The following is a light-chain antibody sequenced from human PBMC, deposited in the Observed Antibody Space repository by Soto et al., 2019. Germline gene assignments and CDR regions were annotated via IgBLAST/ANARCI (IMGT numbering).Light chain of an antibody. Sequence: DIQMTQSPSTLSGSVGDRVTITCRASQTISSWLAWYQQKPGKAPKLLIYKASTLTSGVPSRFSGSGSGTEFTLTISSLPPDDFATYYFQHYNSYSEAFGQGTNVEL. CDR1: QTISSW. CDR3: QHYNSYSEA. V-gene: IGKV1-5*03. J-gene: IGKJ1*01. CDR2: KAS.